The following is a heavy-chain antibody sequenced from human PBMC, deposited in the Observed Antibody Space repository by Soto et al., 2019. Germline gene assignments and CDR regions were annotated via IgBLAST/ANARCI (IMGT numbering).Heavy chain of an antibody. CDR3: ASRWDGDNYYFDS. CDR1: GGSISSLTYY. V-gene: IGHV4-39*02. CDR2: IYSSGYT. D-gene: IGHD1-1*01. Sequence: PSETLSLTCSVSGGSISSLTYYWGWVRQPPGKGLEWIGSIYSSGYTYYSPSLNSRVTISIDTSKNHFSLTLSSVTAADTGVYYCASRWDGDNYYFDSWGLGTLVTVSS. J-gene: IGHJ4*02.